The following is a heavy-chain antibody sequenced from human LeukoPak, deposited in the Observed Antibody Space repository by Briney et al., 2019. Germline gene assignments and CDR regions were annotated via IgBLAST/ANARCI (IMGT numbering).Heavy chain of an antibody. CDR3: ARDSGYCSSTTCYYFDY. D-gene: IGHD2-2*01. J-gene: IGHJ4*02. Sequence: GASVKVSCKXSGYTFTGYYMHWLRQAPRQGLEWMGRINANSGGTKYAQKFQGRVTMTRDTSISTAYMEVTSLRSDDTAMYYCARDSGYCSSTTCYYFDYWGQGTLVTVSS. CDR1: GYTFTGYY. CDR2: INANSGGT. V-gene: IGHV1-2*06.